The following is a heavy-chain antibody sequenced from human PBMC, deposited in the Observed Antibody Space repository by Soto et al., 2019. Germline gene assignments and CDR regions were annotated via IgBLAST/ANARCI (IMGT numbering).Heavy chain of an antibody. CDR2: IYYSGST. Sequence: QVQLQESGPGLVKPSQTLSLTCTVSGGSISSGGYYWSWIRQHPGKGLEWLGYIYYSGSTYYKPSLKSRVTISVDTSKNQFSLKLSSVTVADTAVYYCARVSQYYYYGMDVWGQGTTVIVSS. CDR1: GGSISSGGYY. V-gene: IGHV4-31*03. CDR3: ARVSQYYYYGMDV. J-gene: IGHJ6*02.